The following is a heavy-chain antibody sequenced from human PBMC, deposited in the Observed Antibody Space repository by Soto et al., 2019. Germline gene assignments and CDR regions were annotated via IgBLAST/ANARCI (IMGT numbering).Heavy chain of an antibody. D-gene: IGHD3-10*01. CDR2: INHSGST. J-gene: IGHJ6*02. Sequence: PSETLSLTCAVYGGSFSGYYWSWIRQPPGKGLEWIGEINHSGSTNYNPSLKSRVTISVDTSNNQFSLKLTSVTAADTAVYYCARAALRKITMVRGVIGRYSYYGMDVWGQGTPVTVSS. CDR3: ARAALRKITMVRGVIGRYSYYGMDV. CDR1: GGSFSGYY. V-gene: IGHV4-34*01.